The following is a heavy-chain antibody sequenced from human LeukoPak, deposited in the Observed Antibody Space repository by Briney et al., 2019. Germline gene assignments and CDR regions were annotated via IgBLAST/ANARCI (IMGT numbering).Heavy chain of an antibody. CDR2: ISSSGSTI. D-gene: IGHD3-22*01. Sequence: GGSLRLSCAASGCTFSDYYMSWIRQAPGKGLEWVSYISSSGSTIYYADSVKGRFPISRDNAKNSLYLQMNSLRAEDTAVYYCASSAPQGRYYDTLDYWGQGTLVTVSS. CDR3: ASSAPQGRYYDTLDY. V-gene: IGHV3-11*01. J-gene: IGHJ4*02. CDR1: GCTFSDYY.